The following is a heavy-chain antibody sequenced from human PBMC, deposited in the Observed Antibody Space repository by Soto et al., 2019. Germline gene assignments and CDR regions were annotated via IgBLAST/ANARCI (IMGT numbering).Heavy chain of an antibody. Sequence: GGSLRLSCAASGFTFSSYAMSWVRQAPGKGLEWVSAISGSGGSTYYADSVKGRFTFSRDNSKNTLYLQMNSLRAEDTAVYYCAKSQSGWGYYYGMDVWGQGTTVTVSS. D-gene: IGHD6-19*01. CDR2: ISGSGGST. CDR3: AKSQSGWGYYYGMDV. CDR1: GFTFSSYA. J-gene: IGHJ6*02. V-gene: IGHV3-23*01.